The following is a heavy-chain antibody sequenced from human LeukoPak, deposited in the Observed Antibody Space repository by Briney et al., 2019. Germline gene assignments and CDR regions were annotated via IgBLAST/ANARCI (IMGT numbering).Heavy chain of an antibody. CDR2: ISYSGTT. CDR3: ARREVEMRASASGNWLGT. CDR1: GGSISSSY. D-gene: IGHD3-10*01. Sequence: PSETLSLTCTVSGGSISSSYWNWVRQPPGKGLEWIGGISYSGTTNYNPSLKSRVTISSDTSKIQFSLKLTSVTAADTAVYYCARREVEMRASASGNWLGTWGQGTLVTVSS. V-gene: IGHV4-59*08. J-gene: IGHJ5*02.